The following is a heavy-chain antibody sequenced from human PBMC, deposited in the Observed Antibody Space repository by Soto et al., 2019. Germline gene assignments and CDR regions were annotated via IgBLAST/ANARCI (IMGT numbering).Heavy chain of an antibody. CDR3: ARSRGSGGIEYNMDV. CDR1: GLTFSSYW. J-gene: IGHJ6*02. Sequence: EVQLVESGGGLVQPGGSLGLSCAASGLTFSSYWMHWVRQGPGEGLVWVSRIMSDGSGTTYADSVKGRFTISRDNAKNTLYLQMYSLRAEDTAVYHCARSRGSGGIEYNMDVWGQGTTVTVSS. V-gene: IGHV3-74*01. D-gene: IGHD3-16*01. CDR2: IMSDGSGT.